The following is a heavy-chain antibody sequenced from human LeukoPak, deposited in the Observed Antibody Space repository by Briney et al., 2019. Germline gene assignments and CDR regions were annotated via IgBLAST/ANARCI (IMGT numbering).Heavy chain of an antibody. J-gene: IGHJ5*02. V-gene: IGHV4-4*07. D-gene: IGHD3-16*01. CDR3: AGGLGGTKGKKNGFDP. CDR2: IYTSGST. Sequence: SETLSLTCTVSAGSISNYYWSWIRQPAGKGLEWIGRIYTSGSTNYNPSLKSRVTISVDKSKNQFSLKLSSVTAADTAVYYCAGGLGGTKGKKNGFDPWGQGTLVTVSS. CDR1: AGSISNYY.